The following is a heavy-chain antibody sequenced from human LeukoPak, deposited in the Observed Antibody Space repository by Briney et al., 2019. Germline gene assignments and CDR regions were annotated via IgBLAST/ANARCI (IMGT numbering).Heavy chain of an antibody. Sequence: ASVKVSCKTSGYTFTGYYIHWLRQAPGQGLEWMGWINPNSGGSDYARKFQGRVTMTRDTSISTAYMELSRLRSDDTAVYYRARVTTMVRARNGMDVWGQGTTVTVSS. V-gene: IGHV1-2*02. CDR3: ARVTTMVRARNGMDV. D-gene: IGHD3-10*01. CDR2: INPNSGGS. J-gene: IGHJ6*02. CDR1: GYTFTGYY.